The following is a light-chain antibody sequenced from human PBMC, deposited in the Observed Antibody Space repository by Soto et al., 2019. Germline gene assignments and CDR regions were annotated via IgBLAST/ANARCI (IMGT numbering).Light chain of an antibody. CDR1: QSVSSAY. V-gene: IGKV3-20*01. J-gene: IGKJ2*01. Sequence: EIVLTQSPGTLSLSPGERATLSCRASQSVSSAYLAWYKQKPGQAPRVLIFDASSSATDIPDRFSGSGSGTEFPLTIRRREPEDFAVYYCQQYGTSPHTFGQGTKLEI. CDR2: DAS. CDR3: QQYGTSPHT.